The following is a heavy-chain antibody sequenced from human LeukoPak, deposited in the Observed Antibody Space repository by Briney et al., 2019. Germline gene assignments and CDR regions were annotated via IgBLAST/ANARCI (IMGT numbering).Heavy chain of an antibody. CDR1: GYTFTGYY. Sequence: ASVKVSCKASGYTFTGYYMHWVRQAPGQGLEWMGWINPNSGGTNYAQKFQGRVTMTRDTSISTAYMELSRPRSDDTAVYYCARGPLSLPQYYDSSGYYHWGQGTLVTVSS. V-gene: IGHV1-2*02. CDR3: ARGPLSLPQYYDSSGYYH. CDR2: INPNSGGT. J-gene: IGHJ5*02. D-gene: IGHD3-22*01.